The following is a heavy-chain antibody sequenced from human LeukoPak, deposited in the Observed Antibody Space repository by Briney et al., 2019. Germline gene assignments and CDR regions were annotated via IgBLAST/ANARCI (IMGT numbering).Heavy chain of an antibody. V-gene: IGHV3-30-3*01. CDR1: GFIFSSYA. CDR2: ISDDGTNK. CDR3: AKVTPPLVVTIYYFDY. J-gene: IGHJ4*02. Sequence: PGGSLRLSCAASGFIFSSYAMHWVRQAPGKGLEWVTVISDDGTNKYYADSVKGRFTISRDNSKNTVYLQMNSLRAEDTAVYYCAKVTPPLVVTIYYFDYWGQGTLVTVSS. D-gene: IGHD3-3*01.